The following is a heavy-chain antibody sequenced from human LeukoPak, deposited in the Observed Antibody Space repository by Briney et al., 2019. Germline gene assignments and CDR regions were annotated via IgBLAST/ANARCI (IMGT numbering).Heavy chain of an antibody. CDR2: IKPDGSQK. CDR1: GVTFSMYW. D-gene: IGHD2-15*01. Sequence: GGALRLSCAASGVTFSMYWMSWVRQAPGKGLEWVANIKPDGSQKYYVDSVKGRFTISRDNTKNSLYLQMNSLRAEDTAAYSCENIYCSGGTCTYFDDWGQGTLVTVSS. CDR3: ENIYCSGGTCTYFDD. J-gene: IGHJ4*02. V-gene: IGHV3-7*01.